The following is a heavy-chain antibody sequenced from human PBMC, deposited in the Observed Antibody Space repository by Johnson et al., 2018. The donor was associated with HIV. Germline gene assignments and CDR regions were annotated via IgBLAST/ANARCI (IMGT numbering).Heavy chain of an antibody. J-gene: IGHJ3*02. Sequence: QVQLVESGGDVVQPGGSLRLSCAASGFTFSSYGMHWVRQAPGKGLEWVAVIYSGGSTYYADPVKGRFTISRENSKNTLYRQMNSLRAEDMAVYYCARGIPTRTLTGSRGFDIWGQGTMVTVSS. V-gene: IGHV3-NL1*01. D-gene: IGHD1-20*01. CDR1: GFTFSSYG. CDR2: IYSGGST. CDR3: ARGIPTRTLTGSRGFDI.